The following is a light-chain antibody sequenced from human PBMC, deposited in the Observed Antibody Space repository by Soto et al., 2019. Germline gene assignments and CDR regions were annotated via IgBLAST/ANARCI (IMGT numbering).Light chain of an antibody. Sequence: QLVLTQPASVSGSPGQSITISCTGTSSDVGSSNLVSWYQQHPGKAPKVMIFEGSQRPSGVSHRFSGSKSGNTASLTISGLQAEDEADYYCCSFASSRTYVFGTGTKLTVL. V-gene: IGLV2-23*01. J-gene: IGLJ1*01. CDR2: EGS. CDR1: SSDVGSSNL. CDR3: CSFASSRTYV.